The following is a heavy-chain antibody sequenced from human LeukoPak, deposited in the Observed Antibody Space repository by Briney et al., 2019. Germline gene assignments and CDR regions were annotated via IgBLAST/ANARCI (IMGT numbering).Heavy chain of an antibody. CDR1: GGSISSYY. V-gene: IGHV4-59*01. Sequence: PSETLSLTCTVSGGSISSYYWSWLRQPPGKGLEWIGYISYSGSTNYNPSLKSRVSISIHTSKSQFSLKLSSVTAADTALYYCARGSSRGWYSGADWGQGTLVTVSS. J-gene: IGHJ4*02. CDR2: ISYSGST. CDR3: ARGSSRGWYSGAD. D-gene: IGHD6-19*01.